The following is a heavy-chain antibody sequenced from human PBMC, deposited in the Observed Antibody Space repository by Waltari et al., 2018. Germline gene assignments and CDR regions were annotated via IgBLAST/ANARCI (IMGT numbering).Heavy chain of an antibody. Sequence: EVKLVETGGGLIQPGGSLRLSCAAPGFTVSSNYMSWVRQAPGRGLEWVSLIYSGGNAYYADSVKGRFTISRDNSKNTLYLQMNSLRAEDTAMYYCAILGLRDIWGQGTMVTVSS. J-gene: IGHJ3*02. CDR2: IYSGGNA. CDR3: AILGLRDI. V-gene: IGHV3-53*02. D-gene: IGHD4-17*01. CDR1: GFTVSSNY.